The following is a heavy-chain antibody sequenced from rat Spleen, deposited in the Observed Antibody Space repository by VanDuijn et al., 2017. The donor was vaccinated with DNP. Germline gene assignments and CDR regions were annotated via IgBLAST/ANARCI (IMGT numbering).Heavy chain of an antibody. D-gene: IGHD5-1*01. Sequence: EVQLVESGGGVVQPGKSLKLSCAASGFTFSSFPMAWVRQAPTKGLEWVATISTCGGSTYYRDSVKGRFTISRDNAKSTLYPQMNSLRSEDTATYYCTRETGDCGQGVMVTVSS. J-gene: IGHJ2*01. V-gene: IGHV5-46*01. CDR1: GFTFSSFP. CDR2: ISTCGGST. CDR3: TRETGD.